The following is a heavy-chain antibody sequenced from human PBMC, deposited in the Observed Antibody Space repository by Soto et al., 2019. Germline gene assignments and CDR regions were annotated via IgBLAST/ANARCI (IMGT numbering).Heavy chain of an antibody. J-gene: IGHJ4*02. CDR3: GSSNGGGNRQVVY. D-gene: IGHD2-15*01. CDR1: GDSISGNY. CDR2: IYSSGST. V-gene: IGHV4-59*01. Sequence: SETLSLTCTVSGDSISGNYWTWIRQPPGKGLEWIGYIYSSGSTNYNPSLRSRVTISQDTSKNQFSLELSSTTAADTAVYFCGSSNGGGNRQVVYWGQGTQVTVSS.